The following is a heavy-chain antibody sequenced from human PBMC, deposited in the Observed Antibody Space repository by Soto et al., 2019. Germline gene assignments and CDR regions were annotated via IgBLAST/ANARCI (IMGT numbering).Heavy chain of an antibody. D-gene: IGHD3-10*01. CDR1: GFTFSSYG. Sequence: QPGGSLRLSCAASGFTFSSYGMHWVRQAPGKGLEWVAVISYDGSNKYYADSVKGRFTISRDNSKNTLYLQMNSLRAEDTAVYYCAKSTVYGNFDYWGQGTLVTVSS. CDR2: ISYDGSNK. J-gene: IGHJ4*02. CDR3: AKSTVYGNFDY. V-gene: IGHV3-30*18.